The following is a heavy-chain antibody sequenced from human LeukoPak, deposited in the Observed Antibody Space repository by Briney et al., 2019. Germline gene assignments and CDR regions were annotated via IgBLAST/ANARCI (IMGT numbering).Heavy chain of an antibody. Sequence: ASVTVTRKASGYTFTSYGISWVRQAPGQGLEWMGLISAYNGNTNYAQKLQGRVTITTDTSTSTAYMGRRSLRSDDTAVYYCARDSYGDLWGVDYWGEGTLVTVSS. J-gene: IGHJ4*02. D-gene: IGHD4-17*01. CDR2: ISAYNGNT. V-gene: IGHV1-18*01. CDR3: ARDSYGDLWGVDY. CDR1: GYTFTSYG.